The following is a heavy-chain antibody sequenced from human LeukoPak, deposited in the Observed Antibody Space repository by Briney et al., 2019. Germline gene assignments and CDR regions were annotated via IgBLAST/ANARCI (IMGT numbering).Heavy chain of an antibody. J-gene: IGHJ4*02. CDR2: IYYSGST. Sequence: SETLSLTCTVSGGSLSSGSYYWSWIRQPPGKGLEWIGYIYYSGSTNYNPSLKSRVTISVDTSKNQFSLKLSSVTAADTAVYYCARALLNYYDSSGYYQMSHYFDYWGQGTLVTVSS. CDR1: GGSLSSGSYY. V-gene: IGHV4-61*01. CDR3: ARALLNYYDSSGYYQMSHYFDY. D-gene: IGHD3-22*01.